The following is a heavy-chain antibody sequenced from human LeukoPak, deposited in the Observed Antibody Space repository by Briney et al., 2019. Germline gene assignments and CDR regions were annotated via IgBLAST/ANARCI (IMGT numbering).Heavy chain of an antibody. D-gene: IGHD2-15*01. CDR1: GFTFSSYA. CDR2: ISYVGSNK. V-gene: IGHV3-30*04. CDR3: ARDGDCSGGSCYWEYFQH. Sequence: GGSLRLSCAASGFTFSSYAMHWVRQAPGKGLEWVAVISYVGSNKYYADSVKGRFTISRDNSKNTLYLQMNSLRAEDAAVYYCARDGDCSGGSCYWEYFQHWGQGTLVTVSS. J-gene: IGHJ1*01.